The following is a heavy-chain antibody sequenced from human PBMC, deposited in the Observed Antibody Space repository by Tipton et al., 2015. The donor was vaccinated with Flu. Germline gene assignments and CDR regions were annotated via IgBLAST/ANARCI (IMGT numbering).Heavy chain of an antibody. Sequence: SLRLSCTASGFTFSDYWMAWVRQAPGKGLEWVANIKQDGSERYYVDSVKGRFTISRDNAKNSLFLQMNSLRAEDTAVYYCVRKGFGDYWGQGTLVNVSS. CDR2: IKQDGSER. CDR1: GFTFSDYW. V-gene: IGHV3-7*01. D-gene: IGHD3-10*01. J-gene: IGHJ4*02. CDR3: VRKGFGDY.